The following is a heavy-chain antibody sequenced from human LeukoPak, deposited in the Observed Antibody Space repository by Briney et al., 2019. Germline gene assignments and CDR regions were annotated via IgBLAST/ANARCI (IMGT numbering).Heavy chain of an antibody. Sequence: ASVKVSCKASGYTFTSSAMNWVRQAPGQGLEWMGWINTNTGNPTYAQGFTGRFVFSLDTSVSTAYLQISSLKAEGTAVYYCARDSNYMVRGVIDYWGQGTLVTVSS. V-gene: IGHV7-4-1*02. CDR2: INTNTGNP. J-gene: IGHJ4*02. CDR3: ARDSNYMVRGVIDY. CDR1: GYTFTSSA. D-gene: IGHD3-10*01.